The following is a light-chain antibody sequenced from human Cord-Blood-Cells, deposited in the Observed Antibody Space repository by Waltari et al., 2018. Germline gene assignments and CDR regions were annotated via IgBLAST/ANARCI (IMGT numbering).Light chain of an antibody. V-gene: IGKV1-39*01. CDR3: QKSYSTPLT. J-gene: IGKJ4*01. CDR1: QSISSY. CDR2: AAS. Sequence: DIQMTHSPSSLSASVGDRVTITCRARQSISSYLNWYQQKPGKAPKLLIYAASSVQSGVPSRFSGSGCAADFTITISRLQPEDFATYYCQKSYSTPLTCGGGTKVEIK.